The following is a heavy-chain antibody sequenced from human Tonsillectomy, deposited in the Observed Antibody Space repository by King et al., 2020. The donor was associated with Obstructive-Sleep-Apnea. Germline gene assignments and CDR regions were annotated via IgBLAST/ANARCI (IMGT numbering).Heavy chain of an antibody. Sequence: VQLVESGGGVVQPGRSLRLSCAASGFTFSSNAMHWVRQAPGKGLEGVAVISYDGSNKYYADSVKGRFTISRDNSKNTLYLQMNSLRAEDTAVYYCARNNYGDYYFDYWGQGTLVTVSS. CDR3: ARNNYGDYYFDY. J-gene: IGHJ4*02. CDR1: GFTFSSNA. CDR2: ISYDGSNK. D-gene: IGHD4-17*01. V-gene: IGHV3-30-3*01.